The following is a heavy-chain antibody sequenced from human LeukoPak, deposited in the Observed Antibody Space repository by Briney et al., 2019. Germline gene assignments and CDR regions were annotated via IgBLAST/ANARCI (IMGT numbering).Heavy chain of an antibody. CDR3: ASTDSGWSVFDY. J-gene: IGHJ4*02. D-gene: IGHD6-19*01. CDR1: GFTVSSNY. V-gene: IGHV3-66*01. Sequence: PGGSLRLSCAASGFTVSSNYMSWVRQAPGKGLEWVSVIYSGGSTYYADSVKGRFTISRDNSKNTLYLQMNSLRAEDTAVYYCASTDSGWSVFDYWGQGTLVTVSS. CDR2: IYSGGST.